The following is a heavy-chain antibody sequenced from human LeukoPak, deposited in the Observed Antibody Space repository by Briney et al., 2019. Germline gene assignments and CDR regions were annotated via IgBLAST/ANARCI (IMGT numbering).Heavy chain of an antibody. CDR2: ISASGGRT. J-gene: IGHJ4*02. D-gene: IGHD3-3*02. CDR1: GFTFSNYA. V-gene: IGHV3-23*01. CDR3: AKELAY. Sequence: GVSLRLSCAASGFTFSNYAMSWVRQAPGKGLEWVSAISASGGRTYYADSMKGRFTISRENSKNTLYLQMNSLTAEDTAVYYCAKELAYWGQGTLVTVSS.